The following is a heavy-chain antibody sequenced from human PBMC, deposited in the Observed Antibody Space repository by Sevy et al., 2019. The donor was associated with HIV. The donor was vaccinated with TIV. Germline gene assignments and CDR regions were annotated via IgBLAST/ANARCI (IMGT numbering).Heavy chain of an antibody. V-gene: IGHV1-69*13. Sequence: ASVKVSCKASGGTLTNYAISWVRQAPGQGLEWMGEIVPVFGTSHHARSFQGRVTITADESTSTAYMELRSLRSEDTAVYYCMSGADCSNGVCYPRGFDPWGQGTLVTVSS. CDR3: MSGADCSNGVCYPRGFDP. CDR2: IVPVFGTS. J-gene: IGHJ5*02. CDR1: GGTLTNYA. D-gene: IGHD2-8*01.